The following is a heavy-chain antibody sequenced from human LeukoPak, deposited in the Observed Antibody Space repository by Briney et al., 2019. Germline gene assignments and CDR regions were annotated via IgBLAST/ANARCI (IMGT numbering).Heavy chain of an antibody. CDR1: GYTFTSNY. Sequence: GASVKVSRTASGYTFTSNYMHWVRQAPGQGLEWMGVIAPSSGTTSYAQKFQGRVTMTRGTSTSTLYMELSSLTSEDTAVYYCARASGSSAVPFDYWGQGTLVTVSS. D-gene: IGHD3-10*01. CDR2: IAPSSGTT. CDR3: ARASGSSAVPFDY. V-gene: IGHV1-46*01. J-gene: IGHJ4*02.